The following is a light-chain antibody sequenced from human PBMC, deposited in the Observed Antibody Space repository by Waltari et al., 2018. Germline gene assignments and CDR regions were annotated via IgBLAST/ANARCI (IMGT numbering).Light chain of an antibody. Sequence: DIHMTQSPSSLSESVGDRVTITCRASQGISNYLAWYQQKPGKVHKLLIYAAYTLQSGVPSRFSGSGAGTDFTLTISSLQPEDVAIYYCQKYNSAPPWTFGQGTKVEIK. J-gene: IGKJ1*01. V-gene: IGKV1-27*01. CDR2: AAY. CDR1: QGISNY. CDR3: QKYNSAPPWT.